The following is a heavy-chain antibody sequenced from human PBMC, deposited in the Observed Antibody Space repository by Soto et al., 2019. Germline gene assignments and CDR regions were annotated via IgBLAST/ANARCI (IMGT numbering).Heavy chain of an antibody. J-gene: IGHJ4*02. CDR1: GYTSKSYQ. Sequence: SLKMFSMVCGYTSKSYQIYWVRQAAGQRLECMGWINIINVNTEYSQNFQGRVTMTRDTSASTAYMELSSLRSEDTAVYYCAIDMHLTLGRTLVSWGQAAPVSVS. CDR3: AIDMHLTLGRTLVS. D-gene: IGHD3-10*01. CDR2: INIINVNT. V-gene: IGHV1-3*04.